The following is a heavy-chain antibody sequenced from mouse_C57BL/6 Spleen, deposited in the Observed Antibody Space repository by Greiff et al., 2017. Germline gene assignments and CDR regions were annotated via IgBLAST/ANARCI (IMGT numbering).Heavy chain of an antibody. V-gene: IGHV2-5*01. D-gene: IGHD1-1*01. J-gene: IGHJ2*01. CDR2: IWRGGST. CDR3: AKGDYGSPYFDY. Sequence: VKLVESGPGLVQPSQSLSITCTVSGFSLTSYGVHWVRQSPGKGLEWLGVIWRGGSTDYNAAFMSRLSITKDNSKSQVFFKMNSLQADDTAIYYCAKGDYGSPYFDYWGQGTTLTVSS. CDR1: GFSLTSYG.